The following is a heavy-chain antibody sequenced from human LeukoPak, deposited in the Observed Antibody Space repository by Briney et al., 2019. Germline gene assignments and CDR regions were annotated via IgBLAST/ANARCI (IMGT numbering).Heavy chain of an antibody. CDR2: MNPNSGNT. D-gene: IGHD5-18*01. Sequence: ASVKVSCKASGDTFTSYDINWVRQATGQGLEWMGWMNPNSGNTGYAQKFQGRVTMTRNTSISTAYMELSSLRSEDTAVYYCARVRGYSYGAEYYFDYWGQGTLVTVSS. CDR1: GDTFTSYD. J-gene: IGHJ4*02. CDR3: ARVRGYSYGAEYYFDY. V-gene: IGHV1-8*01.